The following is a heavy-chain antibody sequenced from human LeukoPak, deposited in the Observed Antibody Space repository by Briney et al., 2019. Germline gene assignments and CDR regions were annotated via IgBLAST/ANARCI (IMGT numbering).Heavy chain of an antibody. CDR1: GYTFTSYG. V-gene: IGHV1-18*01. CDR2: ISAYNGNT. J-gene: IGHJ3*02. Sequence: ASVKASCKASGYTFTSYGISWVRQAPGQGLEWMGWISAYNGNTNYAQKLQGRVTMTTDTSTSTAYMELRSLRSDGTAVYYCARDLDLRYFDWLPGGDAFDIWGQGTMVTVSS. D-gene: IGHD3-9*01. CDR3: ARDLDLRYFDWLPGGDAFDI.